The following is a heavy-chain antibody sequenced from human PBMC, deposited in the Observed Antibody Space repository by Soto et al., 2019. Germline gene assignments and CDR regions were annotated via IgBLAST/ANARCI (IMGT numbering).Heavy chain of an antibody. D-gene: IGHD5-12*01. V-gene: IGHV3-74*01. CDR1: GFTFSSYW. CDR2: INSDGSSI. J-gene: IGHJ4*02. CDR3: ARGGYSVYDSSFDY. Sequence: GGSLRLSCVASGFTFSSYWMHWVRQAPGKGLVWVSRINSDGSSIRYADSVKGRFTISRDNAKNTLFLQMNSLRAEDTAVYYCARGGYSVYDSSFDYWGQGTLVTVSS.